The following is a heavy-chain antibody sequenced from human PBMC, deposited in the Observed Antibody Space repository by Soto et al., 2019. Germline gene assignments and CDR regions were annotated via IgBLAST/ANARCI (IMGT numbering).Heavy chain of an antibody. CDR2: INPIGGST. CDR3: ARALNYYDPLDI. CDR1: GYTFTSYH. J-gene: IGHJ3*02. Sequence: ASVKVSCKASGYTFTSYHVHWVRQAPGQGLEWMGMINPIGGSTNYAQKFQGRVTMTRDTSTSTVYMELSSLRSEDTAVYCCARALNYYDPLDIWGQGTMVTVSS. V-gene: IGHV1-46*01. D-gene: IGHD1-26*01.